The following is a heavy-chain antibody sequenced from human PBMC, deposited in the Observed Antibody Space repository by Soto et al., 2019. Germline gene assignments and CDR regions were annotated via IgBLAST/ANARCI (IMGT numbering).Heavy chain of an antibody. CDR2: ISSSSSTI. CDR1: GFTFSSYS. J-gene: IGHJ6*02. Sequence: PGGSLRLSCAASGFTFSSYSMNWVRQAPGKGLEWVSYISSSSSTIYYADSVKGRFTISRDKAKNSLYLQMNSLRDEDTAVYYCARDIAAALYYYYGMDVWGQGTTVTVSS. D-gene: IGHD6-13*01. V-gene: IGHV3-48*02. CDR3: ARDIAAALYYYYGMDV.